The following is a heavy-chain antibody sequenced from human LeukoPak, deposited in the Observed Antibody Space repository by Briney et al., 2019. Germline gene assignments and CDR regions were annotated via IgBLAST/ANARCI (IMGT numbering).Heavy chain of an antibody. V-gene: IGHV4-59*12. CDR3: ARVRRSHYDY. CDR2: IYHSGST. CDR1: GGSISSYY. D-gene: IGHD2-15*01. J-gene: IGHJ4*02. Sequence: KPSETLSLTCTVSGGSISSYYWSWIRQPPGKGLEWIGEIYHSGSTNYNPSLKSRVTISVDASKNQFSLKLSSVTAADTAVYYCARVRRSHYDYWGQGTLVTVSS.